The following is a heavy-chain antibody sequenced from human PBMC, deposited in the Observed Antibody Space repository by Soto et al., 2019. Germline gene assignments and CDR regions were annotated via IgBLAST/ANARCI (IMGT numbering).Heavy chain of an antibody. CDR1: GFAFRAST. Sequence: EVQLVESGGGLVRPGGSLRLSCSASGFAFRASTMHWVLQAPGRGLEQLGTSTYTGDTPYYADSVKGRFTISRDNSQSTLYLQMSSLRPEDTGVYFCVKDYSHGRFPDYWGQGALVNVSS. CDR2: STYTGDTP. CDR3: VKDYSHGRFPDY. V-gene: IGHV3-64D*06. J-gene: IGHJ4*02. D-gene: IGHD1-26*01.